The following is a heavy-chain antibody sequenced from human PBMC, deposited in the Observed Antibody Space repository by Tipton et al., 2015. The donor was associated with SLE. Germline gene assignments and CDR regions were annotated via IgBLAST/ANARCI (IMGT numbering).Heavy chain of an antibody. J-gene: IGHJ4*02. CDR2: MYKSGST. V-gene: IGHV4-59*07. CDR1: GDSISSDF. D-gene: IGHD5-18*01. CDR3: ASLGYSYGLGFDY. Sequence: TLSLTCTVSGDSISSDFWSWIRQPPGKGLEWIGYMYKSGSTDYNPSLKSRVTISVDTSKNQFSLKLSSVTAADTAVYYCASLGYSYGLGFDYWGQGTLVTVSS.